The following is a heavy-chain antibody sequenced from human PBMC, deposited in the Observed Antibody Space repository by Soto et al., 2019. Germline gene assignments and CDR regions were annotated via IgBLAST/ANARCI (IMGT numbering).Heavy chain of an antibody. CDR3: ARVYGYGYGHFDF. CDR1: GYIFTKHG. Sequence: QVQLVQSGAELREPGASVKVSCKASGYIFTKHGISWVRQAPGQGLECMGWISAHNGITNYAQNLQDRITVTTDTSTSTAYMELRSLRPEDTAIYYCARVYGYGYGHFDFWGQGSLVTVSS. V-gene: IGHV1-18*01. CDR2: ISAHNGIT. J-gene: IGHJ4*02. D-gene: IGHD5-18*01.